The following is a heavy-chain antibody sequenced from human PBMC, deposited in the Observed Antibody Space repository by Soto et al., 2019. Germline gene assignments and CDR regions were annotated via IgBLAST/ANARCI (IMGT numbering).Heavy chain of an antibody. D-gene: IGHD6-19*01. CDR1: GFTFSSNW. V-gene: IGHV3-74*01. CDR3: ATGSGWYSPDY. Sequence: EVQLVESGRGLVQPGGSLRLSCAASGFTFSSNWMHWVRQGPGKGLVWVSRIDNDGSSRDYADSVKGRFTISRDNAKNTLYLEMSSLRAEDTAVYYCATGSGWYSPDYWGQGTLVTVSS. J-gene: IGHJ4*02. CDR2: IDNDGSSR.